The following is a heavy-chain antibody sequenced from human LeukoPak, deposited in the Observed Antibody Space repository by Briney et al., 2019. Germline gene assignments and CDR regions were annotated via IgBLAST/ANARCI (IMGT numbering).Heavy chain of an antibody. CDR2: ISGSGGST. D-gene: IGHD3-9*01. CDR3: AKVHDILTGYFLGGQYYLDY. V-gene: IGHV3-23*01. J-gene: IGHJ4*02. CDR1: GFTFSSYA. Sequence: GGSLRLSCAASGFTFSSYAMSWVRQAPGKGLEWVSAISGSGGSTYYADSVKGRFTISRDNSKNTLYLQMNSLRAEDTAVYYCAKVHDILTGYFLGGQYYLDYWGQGTLVTVSS.